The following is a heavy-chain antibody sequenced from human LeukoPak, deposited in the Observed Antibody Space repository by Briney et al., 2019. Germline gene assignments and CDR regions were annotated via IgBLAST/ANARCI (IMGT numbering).Heavy chain of an antibody. V-gene: IGHV3-21*01. CDR2: ISSSSSYI. J-gene: IGHJ4*02. CDR1: GFTFSSYS. Sequence: GGSLRLSCAASGFTFSSYSINWVRQAPGKGLEWVSSISSSSSYIYYADSVKGRFTISRDNAKNSLYLQMNSLRAEDTAVYYCARDQGSSWYQDYFDYWGQGTLVTVSS. D-gene: IGHD6-13*01. CDR3: ARDQGSSWYQDYFDY.